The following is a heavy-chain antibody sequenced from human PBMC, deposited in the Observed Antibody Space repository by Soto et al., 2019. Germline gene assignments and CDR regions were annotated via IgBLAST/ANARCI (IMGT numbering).Heavy chain of an antibody. CDR2: IHHSGST. CDR3: ARGSFSSSSSWFDP. Sequence: SETLSLTCAVSGHSISSDYYWGWIRQPPGKGLEWVGSIHHSGSTDYNPSLESRVTIAVDTTENQFSLKLTSVTAADTSVYYCARGSFSSSSSWFDPWGRGTLVTVSS. CDR1: GHSISSDYY. J-gene: IGHJ5*02. D-gene: IGHD6-6*01. V-gene: IGHV4-38-2*01.